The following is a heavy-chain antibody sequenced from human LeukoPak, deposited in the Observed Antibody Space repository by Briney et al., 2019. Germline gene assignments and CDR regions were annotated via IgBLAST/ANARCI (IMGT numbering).Heavy chain of an antibody. CDR3: ARGGSSRTLDAFDI. Sequence: SETLSLTCTVSGGSISSGDYYWSWIRQPPGKGLEWIGYIYYSGSTYYNPSPKSRVTISVDTSKNQFSLKLSSVTAADTAVYYCARGGSSRTLDAFDIWGQGTMVTVSS. CDR2: IYYSGST. J-gene: IGHJ3*02. V-gene: IGHV4-30-4*08. CDR1: GGSISSGDYY. D-gene: IGHD1-26*01.